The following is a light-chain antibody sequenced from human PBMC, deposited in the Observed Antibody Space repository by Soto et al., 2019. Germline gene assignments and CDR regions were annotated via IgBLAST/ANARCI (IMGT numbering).Light chain of an antibody. CDR3: QQYWT. J-gene: IGKJ1*01. CDR1: QSISSW. CDR2: KAS. Sequence: DIQMTQSPSTLSASVGDRVTITCRASQSISSWLAWYQQKPGKAPKLLSYKASSLESGVPSRFSGSGSGTEFTLTSSSLQPDDFATYYCQQYWTFGQGTKVEIK. V-gene: IGKV1-5*03.